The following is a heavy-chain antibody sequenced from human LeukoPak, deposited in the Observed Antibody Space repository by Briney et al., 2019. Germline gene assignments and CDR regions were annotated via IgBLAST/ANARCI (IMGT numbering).Heavy chain of an antibody. Sequence: ASVKVSCKASGYTFTSYYMHWVRQAPGQGLEWMRWISAYSGNTNYAQKLQGRVTMTTDTSTSTAYMELRSLRSDDTAVYYCARVGARIGYCSSTSCGEDYWGQGTLVTVSS. D-gene: IGHD2-2*01. J-gene: IGHJ4*02. CDR2: ISAYSGNT. CDR3: ARVGARIGYCSSTSCGEDY. V-gene: IGHV1-18*04. CDR1: GYTFTSYY.